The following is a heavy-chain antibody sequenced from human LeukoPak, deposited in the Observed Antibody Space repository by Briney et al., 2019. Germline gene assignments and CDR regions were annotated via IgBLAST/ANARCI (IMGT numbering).Heavy chain of an antibody. CDR3: ARDVFGLDY. V-gene: IGHV1-46*01. Sequence: ASVKVSCKASGYTFTSYYIHWVRQAPGQGLEWMGVINSSGGDTTYAQKFQGRVTMTRDTSTSTVYMELSSLRSEDTAVYYCARDVFGLDYWGQGTLVTVSS. CDR2: INSSGGDT. D-gene: IGHD3-10*01. CDR1: GYTFTSYY. J-gene: IGHJ4*02.